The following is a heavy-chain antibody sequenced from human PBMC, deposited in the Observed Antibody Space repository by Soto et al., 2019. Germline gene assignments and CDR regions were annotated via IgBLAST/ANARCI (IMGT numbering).Heavy chain of an antibody. CDR1: GYSFTSYW. V-gene: IGHV5-51*01. CDR2: IYPGDSDT. Sequence: ESLKISCKASGYSFTSYWIGWVRQMPGKGLEWLGIIYPGDSDTRYSPSFQGQVTISADRSIATAYLQWSSLKASDTAMYYYXXTXXVREVAFDYWGQGTLVTVSS. CDR3: XXTXXVREVAFDY. J-gene: IGHJ4*02. D-gene: IGHD2-15*01.